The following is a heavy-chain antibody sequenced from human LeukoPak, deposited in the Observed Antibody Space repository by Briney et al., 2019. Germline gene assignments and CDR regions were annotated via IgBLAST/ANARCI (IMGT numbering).Heavy chain of an antibody. Sequence: SETLSLTCTVSGGSISSSSYYWGWIRQPPGKGLEWIGSIYYSGSTYYNPSLKSRVTISVDTSKNQFSLKLSSVTAADTAVYYSARLFGGLHSIATDYWGQGTLVTVSS. V-gene: IGHV4-39*01. CDR1: GGSISSSSYY. CDR2: IYYSGST. J-gene: IGHJ4*02. D-gene: IGHD3-10*01. CDR3: ARLFGGLHSIATDY.